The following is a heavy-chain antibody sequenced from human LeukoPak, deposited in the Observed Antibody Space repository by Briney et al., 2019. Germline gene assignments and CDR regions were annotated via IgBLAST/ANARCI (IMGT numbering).Heavy chain of an antibody. Sequence: SETLSLTCTVCGGSISSSSYYWGWICQPPGKGLEWIGSIYYSGSTYYNPSLKSRVTISVDTSKNQFSLKLSSVTAADTAVYYCARLTHSTFDYWGQGTLVTVSS. V-gene: IGHV4-39*01. CDR2: IYYSGST. D-gene: IGHD2/OR15-2a*01. CDR3: ARLTHSTFDY. CDR1: GGSISSSSYY. J-gene: IGHJ4*02.